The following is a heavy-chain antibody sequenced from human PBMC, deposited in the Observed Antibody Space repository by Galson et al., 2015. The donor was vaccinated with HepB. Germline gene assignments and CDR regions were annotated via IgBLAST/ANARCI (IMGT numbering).Heavy chain of an antibody. CDR2: IKQDGSEQ. CDR3: ARDTLYSSSWYSETPVDY. J-gene: IGHJ4*02. Sequence: SLRLSCAASGFTFSSYWMSWVRQAPGKGLEWVANIKQDGSEQCYVDSVKGRFTISRDNAKNSLYLQMNSLRAEDTAVYYCARDTLYSSSWYSETPVDYWGQGTLVTVSS. V-gene: IGHV3-7*03. CDR1: GFTFSSYW. D-gene: IGHD6-13*01.